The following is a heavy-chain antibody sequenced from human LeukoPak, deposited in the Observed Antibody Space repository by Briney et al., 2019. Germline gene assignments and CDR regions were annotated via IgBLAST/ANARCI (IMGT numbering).Heavy chain of an antibody. D-gene: IGHD1-26*01. CDR2: IRDDGSAQ. Sequence: VASIRDDGSAQYYVDSVKGRFTVSRDSAKNSLYLQMDGLRVEDTAVYYCASEVGATSEGVFWGQGTLVTVSS. V-gene: IGHV3-7*01. J-gene: IGHJ4*02. CDR3: ASEVGATSEGVF.